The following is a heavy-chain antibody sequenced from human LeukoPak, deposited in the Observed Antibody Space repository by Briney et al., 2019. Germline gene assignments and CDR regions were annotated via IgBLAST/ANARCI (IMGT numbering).Heavy chain of an antibody. D-gene: IGHD6-19*01. V-gene: IGHV3-30*18. J-gene: IGHJ1*01. Sequence: GRSLRLSCAASGFTFSSYGMHWVRQAPGKGLEWVAVISYDGSNKYYADSVKGRFTISRDNSKNTLYLQMNSLRAEDTAVYYCAKDRGSSGWYEGHFQHWGQGTLVTVSS. CDR2: ISYDGSNK. CDR3: AKDRGSSGWYEGHFQH. CDR1: GFTFSSYG.